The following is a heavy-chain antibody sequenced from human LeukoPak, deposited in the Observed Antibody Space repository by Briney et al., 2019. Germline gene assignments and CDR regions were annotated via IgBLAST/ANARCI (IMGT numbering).Heavy chain of an antibody. Sequence: ASETLSLTCAVYGGSFTGYYWSWIRQPPGKGLEWIGEINRNGNTNYNPSLKSRVTMSVDTSKKQFSLNLSSVTAADTAVYYCARIVLPYYYDTTALKGYFDLWGRGTLATVSS. CDR2: INRNGNT. CDR1: GGSFTGYY. J-gene: IGHJ2*01. V-gene: IGHV4-34*01. CDR3: ARIVLPYYYDTTALKGYFDL. D-gene: IGHD3-22*01.